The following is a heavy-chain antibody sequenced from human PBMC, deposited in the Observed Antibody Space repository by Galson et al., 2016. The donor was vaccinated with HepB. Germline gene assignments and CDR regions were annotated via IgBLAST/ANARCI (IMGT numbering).Heavy chain of an antibody. J-gene: IGHJ3*02. D-gene: IGHD3-3*01. CDR3: AKVSEWTWAFDI. V-gene: IGHV4-59*01. Sequence: SETLSLTCSVSGGSISRYSWNWIRQPPGKGLEWIGYIHSSGNTNYNPSLQSRVSISVDTSNNQFSLKLNSVTTADTAVYYCAKVSEWTWAFDIWGQGTMVTVSS. CDR1: GGSISRYS. CDR2: IHSSGNT.